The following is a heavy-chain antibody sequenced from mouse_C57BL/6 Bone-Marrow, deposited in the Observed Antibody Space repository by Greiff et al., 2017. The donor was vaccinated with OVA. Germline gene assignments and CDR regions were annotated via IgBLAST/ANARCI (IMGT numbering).Heavy chain of an antibody. D-gene: IGHD1-1*01. CDR1: GYTFTSYT. J-gene: IGHJ2*01. CDR3: ARGGSFDY. V-gene: IGHV1-4*01. Sequence: QVQLQQSGAELARPGASVKMSCKASGYTFTSYTMHWVKQRPGQGLEWIGYINPSSGYTKYNQKFKDKATLTADKSSSTAYRQLSSRTAEDSAVYYCARGGSFDYWGQGTTLTVSS. CDR2: INPSSGYT.